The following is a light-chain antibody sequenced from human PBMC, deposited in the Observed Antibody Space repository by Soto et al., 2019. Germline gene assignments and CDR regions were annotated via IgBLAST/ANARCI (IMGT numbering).Light chain of an antibody. CDR3: QQRSNWPLT. CDR1: QSVSSY. V-gene: IGKV3-11*01. Sequence: EIVLTQSPATLSFSPGERATLSCSASQSVSSYLAWYQQKPGQAPRLLIYDASNRATGIPARFSGSGSGTDFTLTISSLEPEDFAFYYCQQRSNWPLTFGGATKVEIK. CDR2: DAS. J-gene: IGKJ4*01.